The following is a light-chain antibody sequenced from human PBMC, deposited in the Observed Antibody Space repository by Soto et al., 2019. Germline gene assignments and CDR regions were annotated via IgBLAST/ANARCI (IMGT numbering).Light chain of an antibody. CDR2: GAS. CDR1: QSVTSN. V-gene: IGKV3-15*01. J-gene: IGKJ5*01. CDR3: QQYNYLIT. Sequence: EVVMTQSPATLSVSPGEGATLSCRASQSVTSNYLAWYQQKPGQAPRLLMYGASTRATGIPARFSGSGSGTEFTLTITSLQPEDFAVYYCQQYNYLITFGQGTRLEIK.